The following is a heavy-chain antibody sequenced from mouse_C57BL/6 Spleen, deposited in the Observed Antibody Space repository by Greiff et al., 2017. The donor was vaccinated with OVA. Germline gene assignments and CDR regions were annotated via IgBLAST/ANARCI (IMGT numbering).Heavy chain of an antibody. D-gene: IGHD1-1*01. V-gene: IGHV1-52*01. CDR2: IDPSDSET. Sequence: VQLQQPGAELVRPGSSVKLSCKASGYTFTSYWMHWVKQRPIQGLEWIGNIDPSDSETHYNQKFKDKATLTVDKSSSTAYMQLSSLTSEDSAVYYCARGGYYYGSSSLAYWGQGTLVTVSA. CDR3: ARGGYYYGSSSLAY. J-gene: IGHJ3*01. CDR1: GYTFTSYW.